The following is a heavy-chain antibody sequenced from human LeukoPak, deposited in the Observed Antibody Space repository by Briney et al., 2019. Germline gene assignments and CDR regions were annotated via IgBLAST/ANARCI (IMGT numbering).Heavy chain of an antibody. Sequence: ASVKVSCKASGYTFTGYYMHWVRQAPGQGLEWMGIINPNGGTTTYAQKFQGRVTMTRDTSTTTVYMELSSLRSEDTAVYYCARHTGSHGALSYLDYWGQGTLVTVSS. CDR2: INPNGGTT. J-gene: IGHJ4*02. V-gene: IGHV1-46*01. CDR1: GYTFTGYY. CDR3: ARHTGSHGALSYLDY. D-gene: IGHD1-26*01.